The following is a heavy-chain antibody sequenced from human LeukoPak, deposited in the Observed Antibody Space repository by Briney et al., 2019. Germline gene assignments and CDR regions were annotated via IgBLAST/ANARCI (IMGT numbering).Heavy chain of an antibody. J-gene: IGHJ5*02. Sequence: GGSLRLSCAASGFTFSSYSMNWVRQAPGKGLEWVSSISSSSSYIYYADSVKGRFTISRDNAKNSLYLQMNSLRAEDTAVYYCFGTDYGDYVSDPSSQGTLVTVSS. V-gene: IGHV3-21*01. CDR2: ISSSSSYI. D-gene: IGHD4-17*01. CDR3: FGTDYGDYVSDP. CDR1: GFTFSSYS.